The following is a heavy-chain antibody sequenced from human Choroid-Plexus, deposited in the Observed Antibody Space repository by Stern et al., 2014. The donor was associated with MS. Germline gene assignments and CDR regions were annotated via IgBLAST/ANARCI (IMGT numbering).Heavy chain of an antibody. CDR2: IKENGTEK. D-gene: IGHD3-3*01. CDR3: ARVNNTIYGIVTQRGSGMDV. J-gene: IGHJ6*02. V-gene: IGHV3-7*01. Sequence: EVQLVESGGGLVQPGGSLTISCTAAGFTFGNYWMTWVRQAPGKGLEWGANIKENGTEKTYVDAVKGRFTISRDNARNSWYLQRNSLRVEDTALYYCARVNNTIYGIVTQRGSGMDVWGQGTTVIVSS. CDR1: GFTFGNYW.